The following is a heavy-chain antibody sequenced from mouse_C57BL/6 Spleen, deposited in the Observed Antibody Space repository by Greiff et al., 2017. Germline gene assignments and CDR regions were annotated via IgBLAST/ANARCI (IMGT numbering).Heavy chain of an antibody. CDR3: ARGGEGYYFDY. J-gene: IGHJ2*01. Sequence: VQRVESGAELMKPGASVKLSCKATGYTFTGYWIEWVKQRPGHGLEWIGEILPGSGGTNYNEKFKGKATFTADTSSNTAYMQLSSLTTEDSAIYYCARGGEGYYFDYWGQGTTLTVSS. CDR1: GYTFTGYW. V-gene: IGHV1-9*01. D-gene: IGHD3-3*01. CDR2: ILPGSGGT.